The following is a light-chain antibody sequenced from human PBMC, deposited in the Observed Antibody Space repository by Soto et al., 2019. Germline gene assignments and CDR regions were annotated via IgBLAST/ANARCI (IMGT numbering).Light chain of an antibody. J-gene: IGLJ2*01. Sequence: QSALTQPGSVSGSPGQSITISCTGTSSDVGGYDLVSWYQEHPGKAPKLVLYQDTKRPSGVSNRFSGSKSGNTASLTISGLQAEDEADYYCCSYAGSSTLVFGGGTKLTVL. CDR2: QDT. CDR1: SSDVGGYDL. V-gene: IGLV2-23*01. CDR3: CSYAGSSTLV.